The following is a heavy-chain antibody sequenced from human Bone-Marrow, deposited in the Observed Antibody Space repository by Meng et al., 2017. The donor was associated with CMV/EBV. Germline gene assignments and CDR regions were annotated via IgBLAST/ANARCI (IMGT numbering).Heavy chain of an antibody. CDR2: INSDGSSI. J-gene: IGHJ4*02. CDR1: GFTFSTFW. Sequence: GESLKISCAASGFTFSTFWMHWVRQAPGKGLAWLSRINSDGSSINYAGSVKGRFTISRDNAKNSLYLQMNSLRAEDTAVYYCARGLTRSDYWGQGTLVTVSS. D-gene: IGHD1-14*01. CDR3: ARGLTRSDY. V-gene: IGHV3-74*01.